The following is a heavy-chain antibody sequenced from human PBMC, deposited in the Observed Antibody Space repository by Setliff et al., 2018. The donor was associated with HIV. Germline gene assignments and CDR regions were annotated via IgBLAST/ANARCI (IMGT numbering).Heavy chain of an antibody. V-gene: IGHV4-39*07. CDR3: ARRIYGNNPYFDY. CDR1: GGSIRTGAYY. Sequence: PSETLSLTCTVSGGSIRTGAYYWGWIRQPPGKGLEWIGSIYYDGRTFYKPSLKSRLTISVDTSKNQFSLSLNSVTAADTAIYYCARRIYGNNPYFDYWSQGTLVTVSS. CDR2: IYYDGRT. D-gene: IGHD4-17*01. J-gene: IGHJ4*02.